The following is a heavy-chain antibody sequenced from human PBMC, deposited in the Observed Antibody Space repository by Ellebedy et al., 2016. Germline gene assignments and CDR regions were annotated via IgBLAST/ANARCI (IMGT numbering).Heavy chain of an antibody. CDR2: ISSSSSTI. V-gene: IGHV3-48*01. CDR3: AKEKVAEDYYGSGNLHDAFDI. Sequence: GESLKISXAASGFTFSSYSMNWVRQAPGKGLEWVSYISSSSSTIYYADSVKGRFTISRDNSRNTVYLQMNSLRAEDTAVYYCAKEKVAEDYYGSGNLHDAFDIWGQGTMVTVSS. J-gene: IGHJ3*02. CDR1: GFTFSSYS. D-gene: IGHD3-10*01.